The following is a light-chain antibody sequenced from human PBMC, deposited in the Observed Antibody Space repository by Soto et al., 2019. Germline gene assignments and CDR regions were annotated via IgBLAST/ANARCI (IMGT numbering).Light chain of an antibody. V-gene: IGKV1-9*01. CDR1: QGIRSY. J-gene: IGKJ3*01. CDR2: AAS. CDR3: QQLNSSPFT. Sequence: DIQLAQSPSFLSASVGDRVTISCRASQGIRSYLAWYQQNPGKAPKLLIYAASTLQIGVPSRFSGSGSGTEFTLTISSLQPEDCATYYCQQLNSSPFTFGPGTNVDLK.